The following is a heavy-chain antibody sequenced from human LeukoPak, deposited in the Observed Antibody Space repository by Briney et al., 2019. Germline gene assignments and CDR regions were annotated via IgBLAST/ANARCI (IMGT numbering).Heavy chain of an antibody. CDR3: ARSPVAGTSYYYYMDV. D-gene: IGHD6-19*01. CDR1: GFTFRSYG. J-gene: IGHJ6*03. Sequence: PGGSLRLSCAASGFTFRSYGMSWVRQAPGKGLEWVSGISGSGDTTYSADSVKGRFTISRDNSQNTLYLQMNSLRAEDTAAYYCARSPVAGTSYYYYMDVWGKGTTVTISS. CDR2: ISGSGDTT. V-gene: IGHV3-23*01.